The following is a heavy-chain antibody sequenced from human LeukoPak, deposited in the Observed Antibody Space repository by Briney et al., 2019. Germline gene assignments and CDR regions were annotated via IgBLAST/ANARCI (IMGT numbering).Heavy chain of an antibody. D-gene: IGHD3-22*01. J-gene: IGHJ5*02. CDR2: IYYSGST. Sequence: SQTLSLTCTVSGGSISSGGYYWSWIRQHPGKGLEWIGYIYYSGSTYYNPSLKSRVTISVDTSKNQFSLKLSSVTAADTAVYYCARDRRPYYYDSSGGDAWFDPWGQGTPVTVSS. V-gene: IGHV4-31*03. CDR1: GGSISSGGYY. CDR3: ARDRRPYYYDSSGGDAWFDP.